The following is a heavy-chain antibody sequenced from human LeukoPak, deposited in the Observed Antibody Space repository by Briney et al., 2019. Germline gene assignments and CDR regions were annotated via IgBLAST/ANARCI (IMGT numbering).Heavy chain of an antibody. D-gene: IGHD3-22*01. CDR2: ISSSGHNI. CDR1: GYNFGDYY. J-gene: IGHJ4*02. Sequence: GGSLRLSCVASGYNFGDYYMNWFRQAPGKGLEWLSFISSSGHNILYTDSVKGRFTASRDNAKKTVFLQMNSLRAEDTAVYYCARDLFSFYYDSSGYCDYWGPGTRVTVSS. CDR3: ARDLFSFYYDSSGYCDY. V-gene: IGHV3-11*01.